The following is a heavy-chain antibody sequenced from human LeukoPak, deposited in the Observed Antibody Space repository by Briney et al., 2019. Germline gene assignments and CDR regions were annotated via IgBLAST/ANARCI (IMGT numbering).Heavy chain of an antibody. CDR1: GNYW. V-gene: IGHV3-74*01. J-gene: IGHJ4*02. D-gene: IGHD1-7*01. Sequence: GGSLRLSCAASGNYWMHWVRQAPGKGLVWVSHINSDGSWTSYADSVKGRFTISRDNAKNTLYLQMNSLRAEDTAVYYCARDWNYDAVDYWGQGTLVTVSS. CDR2: INSDGSWT. CDR3: ARDWNYDAVDY.